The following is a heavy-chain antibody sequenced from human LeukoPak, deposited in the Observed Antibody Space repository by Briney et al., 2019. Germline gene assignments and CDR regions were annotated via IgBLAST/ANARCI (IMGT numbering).Heavy chain of an antibody. CDR3: AKSLGAARGYFDY. CDR1: GFTFNIYG. D-gene: IGHD1-26*01. V-gene: IGHV3-30*02. Sequence: PGGSLRLSCAASGFTFNIYGMHWVRQAPGKGLEWVAFIWSDGSNKYYADSVKGRFTISRDNSKNTLYLQMNSLRTEDTAVYYCAKSLGAARGYFDYWGQGTLVTVSS. J-gene: IGHJ4*02. CDR2: IWSDGSNK.